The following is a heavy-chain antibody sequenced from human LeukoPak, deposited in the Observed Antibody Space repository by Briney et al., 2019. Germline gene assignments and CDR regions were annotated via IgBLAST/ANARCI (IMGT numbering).Heavy chain of an antibody. CDR2: IIPIFGTA. V-gene: IGHV1-69*13. D-gene: IGHD2-8*01. J-gene: IGHJ6*02. CDR3: ARGEVVLMVYDYYGMDV. CDR1: GGTFSSYA. Sequence: SVKVSCKASGGTFSSYAISWVRQAPGQGLEWMGGIIPIFGTANYAQKFQGRVTITADGSTSTAYMELSSLRSEDTAVYYCARGEVVLMVYDYYGMDVWGQGTTVTVSS.